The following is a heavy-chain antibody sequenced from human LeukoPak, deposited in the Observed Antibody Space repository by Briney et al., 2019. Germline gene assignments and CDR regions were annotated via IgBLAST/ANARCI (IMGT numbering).Heavy chain of an antibody. CDR2: INHSGST. J-gene: IGHJ4*02. Sequence: SETLSLTCAVYGGSFSGYYWSWIRQPSGKGLEWIGEINHSGSTNYNPSLKSRVTISVDTSKNQFSLKLSSVTAADTAVYYCARHWIRGGYNYGYGWDDCWGQGTLVAVSS. D-gene: IGHD5-18*01. CDR3: ARHWIRGGYNYGYGWDDC. CDR1: GGSFSGYY. V-gene: IGHV4-34*01.